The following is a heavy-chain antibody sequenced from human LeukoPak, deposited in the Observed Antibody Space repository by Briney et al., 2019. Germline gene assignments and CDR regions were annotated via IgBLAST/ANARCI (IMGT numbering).Heavy chain of an antibody. CDR1: GDSVSGYY. Sequence: SETLSLTCTVSGDSVSGYYWTWIRQPPGKGLEWIGYIYYSGSINYNPSLTSRLTISVDTSKNQFSLKLSSVTAADTAVYYCARLRGNYFPDYWGPGTLVTVSS. D-gene: IGHD4-11*01. CDR3: ARLRGNYFPDY. J-gene: IGHJ4*02. CDR2: IYYSGSI. V-gene: IGHV4-59*02.